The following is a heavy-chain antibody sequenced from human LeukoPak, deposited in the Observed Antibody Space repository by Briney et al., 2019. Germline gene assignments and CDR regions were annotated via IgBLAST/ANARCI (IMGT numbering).Heavy chain of an antibody. CDR2: IYYSGST. CDR3: ASPTGYSSSWYQNDAFDI. Sequence: PSETLSLTCAVYGGSFSGYYWSWIRQPPGKGLEWIGSIYYSGSTYYNPSLKSRVTISVDTSKNQFSLKLSSVTAADTAVYYCASPTGYSSSWYQNDAFDIWGQGTMVTVSS. J-gene: IGHJ3*02. CDR1: GGSFSGYY. V-gene: IGHV4-34*01. D-gene: IGHD6-13*01.